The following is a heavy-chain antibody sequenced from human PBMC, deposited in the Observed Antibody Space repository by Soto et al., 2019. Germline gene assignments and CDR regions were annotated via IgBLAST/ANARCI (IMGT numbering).Heavy chain of an antibody. CDR1: GGSFSGYY. CDR2: INHSGST. D-gene: IGHD3-10*01. V-gene: IGHV4-34*01. J-gene: IGHJ6*03. Sequence: LSETLSLTCAVYGGSFSGYYWSWIRQPPGKGLEWIGEINHSGSTNYNPSLKSRVTISVDTSKNQFSLKLSSVTAADTAVYYCARGLGLYYYYMDVWGKGTTVTVSS. CDR3: ARGLGLYYYYMDV.